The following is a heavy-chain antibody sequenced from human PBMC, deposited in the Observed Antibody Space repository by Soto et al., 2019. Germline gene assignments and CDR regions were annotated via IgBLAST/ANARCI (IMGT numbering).Heavy chain of an antibody. D-gene: IGHD2-21*01. CDR3: ATLPPRIVVVFTEMPT. CDR1: GGSISSSYW. J-gene: IGHJ4*02. Sequence: SETLSLTCAVSGGSISSSYWWTWVRQAPGKGLQWIGEIYHSGITNYNPSLRSRVSMSVDKSNNEFSLSLTSVTAADTAVYYCATLPPRIVVVFTEMPTRGQGILDTVSS. V-gene: IGHV4-4*02. CDR2: IYHSGIT.